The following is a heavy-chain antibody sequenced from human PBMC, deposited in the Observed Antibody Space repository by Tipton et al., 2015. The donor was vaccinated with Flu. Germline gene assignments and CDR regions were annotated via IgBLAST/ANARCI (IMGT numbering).Heavy chain of an antibody. CDR3: ARALQNYFDY. Sequence: LRLSCTVSGGSIGSGGYYWSWIRQHPGKGLEWIGYIYYSGSTYYNPSLKSRVTISIDTSKNQFSLKLSSVTAADTAVYYCARALQNYFDYWGQGTLVTVSS. V-gene: IGHV4-31*03. CDR1: GGSIGSGGYY. CDR2: IYYSGST. J-gene: IGHJ4*02.